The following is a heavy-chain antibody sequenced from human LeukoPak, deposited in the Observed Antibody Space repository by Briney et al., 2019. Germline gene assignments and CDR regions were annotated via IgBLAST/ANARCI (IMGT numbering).Heavy chain of an antibody. V-gene: IGHV3-21*01. Sequence: KTGGSLRLSCAASGFTFSSYAMHWVRQAPGKGLEWVSSISSSSSYIYYADSAKGRFTISRDNAKNTLYLQMNSLRAEDTAVSYCGVPPSEAFDIWGQGTMVTVSS. J-gene: IGHJ3*02. CDR1: GFTFSSYA. CDR3: GVPPSEAFDI. D-gene: IGHD3-10*01. CDR2: ISSSSSYI.